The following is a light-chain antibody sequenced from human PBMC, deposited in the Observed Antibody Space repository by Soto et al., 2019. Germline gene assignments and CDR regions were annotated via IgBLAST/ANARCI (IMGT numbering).Light chain of an antibody. J-gene: IGLJ2*01. Sequence: QSVLTQPPSVSGTPGQRVSISCSGSRSNIGINAVDWYHQLPGTAPKVLIYANNQRPSGVPDRFSGSKSGTSASLAINGLQSADEAHYYCAAWDDSLNGLVFGGGTKVTVL. CDR3: AAWDDSLNGLV. CDR1: RSNIGINA. V-gene: IGLV1-44*01. CDR2: ANN.